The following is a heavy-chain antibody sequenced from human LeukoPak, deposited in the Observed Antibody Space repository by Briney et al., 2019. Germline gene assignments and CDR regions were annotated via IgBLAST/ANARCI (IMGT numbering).Heavy chain of an antibody. V-gene: IGHV1-2*02. J-gene: IGHJ4*02. D-gene: IGHD3-22*01. CDR3: ARAPYYYDSSAGYAY. Sequence: ASVKVSCKASGYTFTGYYMHWVRQAPGQGLEWMGWINPNSGGTNYAQKFQGRVTMTRDTSISTAYMELSRLRSDDTAVYYCARAPYYYDSSAGYAYWGQGTLVTVSS. CDR2: INPNSGGT. CDR1: GYTFTGYY.